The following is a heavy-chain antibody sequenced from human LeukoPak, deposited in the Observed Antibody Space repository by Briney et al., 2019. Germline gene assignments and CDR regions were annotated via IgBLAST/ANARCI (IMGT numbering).Heavy chain of an antibody. CDR3: AGYAGAPSTFDY. CDR2: ISSSSSYI. V-gene: IGHV3-11*06. D-gene: IGHD2-2*01. CDR1: GFTFSDYY. Sequence: KPGGSLRLSCAASGFTFSDYYMSWVRQAPGKGLEWVSSISSSSSYIYYADSVKGRFTISRDNAKNSLYLQMNSLRAEDTAVYYCAGYAGAPSTFDYWGQGTLVTVSS. J-gene: IGHJ4*02.